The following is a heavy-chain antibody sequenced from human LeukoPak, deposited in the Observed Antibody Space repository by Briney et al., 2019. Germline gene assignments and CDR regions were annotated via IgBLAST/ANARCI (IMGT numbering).Heavy chain of an antibody. Sequence: ASVKVSCKASGGTFSSYAISWVRQAPGQGLEWMGGIIPIFGTANYAQKFQGRVTITTDESTSTAYMELSSLRSEDTAVYYCAKDPPPFYSGSWSHDAFDIWGQGTMVTVSS. J-gene: IGHJ3*02. CDR1: GGTFSSYA. D-gene: IGHD1-26*01. CDR2: IIPIFGTA. CDR3: AKDPPPFYSGSWSHDAFDI. V-gene: IGHV1-69*05.